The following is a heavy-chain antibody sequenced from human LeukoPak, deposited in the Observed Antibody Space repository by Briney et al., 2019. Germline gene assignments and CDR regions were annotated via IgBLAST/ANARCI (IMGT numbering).Heavy chain of an antibody. CDR2: ISSSGGTI. CDR1: GFPFSSYE. V-gene: IGHV3-48*03. Sequence: GGSLRLSCAASGFPFSSYEMNWVRQAPGKGLEWVSYISSSGGTIYYADSVKGRFTISRDNAKNSLYLQMNSLRAEDTAVYYCARAPTTVIIGSGWYYGMDVWGKGTTVTVSS. D-gene: IGHD4-23*01. J-gene: IGHJ6*04. CDR3: ARAPTTVIIGSGWYYGMDV.